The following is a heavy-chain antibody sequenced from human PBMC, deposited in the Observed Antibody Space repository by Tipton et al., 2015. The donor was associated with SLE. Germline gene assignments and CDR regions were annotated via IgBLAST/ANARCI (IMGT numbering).Heavy chain of an antibody. CDR2: INQDGSEK. J-gene: IGHJ5*02. D-gene: IGHD1-26*01. CDR3: AESGA. CDR1: GITFSNYW. V-gene: IGHV3-7*01. Sequence: GSLRLSCAASGITFSNYWMSWARQAPGKGLEWVANINQDGSEKYYVDSVKGRFTISRDNAKNSVYLQMNSLRVEDTAVYYCAESGAWGQGTLVTVSS.